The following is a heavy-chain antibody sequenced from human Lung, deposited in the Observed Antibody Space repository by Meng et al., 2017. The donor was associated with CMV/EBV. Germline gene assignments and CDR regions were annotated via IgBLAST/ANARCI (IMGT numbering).Heavy chain of an antibody. Sequence: SETLSLTCTVSGGSISSYYWSWIRQPPGKGLEWIGYIYYSGSTNYNPSLKSRVTISVDTSKNQFSLKLSSVTAADTAVYYCARDGSLGYFAYWGQGNLVHVGS. V-gene: IGHV4-59*01. D-gene: IGHD5-12*01. CDR1: GGSISSYY. J-gene: IGHJ4*02. CDR3: ARDGSLGYFAY. CDR2: IYYSGST.